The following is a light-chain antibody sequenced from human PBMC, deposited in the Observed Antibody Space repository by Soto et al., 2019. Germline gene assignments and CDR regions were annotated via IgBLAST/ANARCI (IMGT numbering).Light chain of an antibody. CDR2: GAS. J-gene: IGKJ1*01. CDR1: QSVSSSY. V-gene: IGKV3-20*01. CDR3: QQFGSS. Sequence: EIVLTQSPGTLSLSPGERATLSCRASQSVSSSYLAWYQQKPGQAPRRLIYGASSRATGIPDRFSGSGSGTDFTLTIRRLEPEDFAVYYCQQFGSSFGQGTKVEIK.